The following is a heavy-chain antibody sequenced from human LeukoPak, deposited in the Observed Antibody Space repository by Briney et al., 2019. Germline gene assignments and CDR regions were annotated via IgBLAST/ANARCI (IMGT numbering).Heavy chain of an antibody. Sequence: SXXXSLTCAVYNGSFSGYYWTWIRQPPGKGLEWIGEIKHSGRTTYTPSLKSRVSISVDPSKNQFSLKLSSVTAADTAMYYCAREARGLFYWGQGTLVTVSS. CDR2: IKHSGRT. CDR1: NGSFSGYY. CDR3: AREARGLFY. V-gene: IGHV4-34*01. D-gene: IGHD3/OR15-3a*01. J-gene: IGHJ4*02.